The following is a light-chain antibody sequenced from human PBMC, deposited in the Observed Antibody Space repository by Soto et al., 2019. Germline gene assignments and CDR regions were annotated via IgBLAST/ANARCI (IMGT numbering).Light chain of an antibody. CDR1: QSIRSY. J-gene: IGKJ2*01. CDR3: HQTYSIPYT. CDR2: AAS. V-gene: IGKV1-39*01. Sequence: DIRMTQSPSSLSASVGDRVTITCRASQSIRSYLNWSQQKPGKAPKLLIYAASSLQSGVTSRFSGSGSGTDFTLTISSLQAEDFATYYCHQTYSIPYTFGQGTKLEIK.